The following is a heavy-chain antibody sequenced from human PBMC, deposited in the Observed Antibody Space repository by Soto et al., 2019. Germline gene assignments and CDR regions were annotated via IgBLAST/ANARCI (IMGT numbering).Heavy chain of an antibody. D-gene: IGHD1-7*01. Sequence: SETLSLTCTVSGGSISSYYWSWIRQPPGKGLEWIGYIYYSGSTNYNPSLKSRVTISVDTSKNQFSLKLSSVTAADTAVYYCARTTYTHNWNYVHRFWWFDPWGQGTLVTVSS. CDR2: IYYSGST. V-gene: IGHV4-59*08. CDR1: GGSISSYY. CDR3: ARTTYTHNWNYVHRFWWFDP. J-gene: IGHJ5*02.